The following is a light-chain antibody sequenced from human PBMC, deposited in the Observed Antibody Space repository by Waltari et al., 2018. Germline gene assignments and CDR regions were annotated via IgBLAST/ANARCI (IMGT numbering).Light chain of an antibody. V-gene: IGKV1-5*03. J-gene: IGKJ1*01. CDR3: QQYDNYWT. CDR2: KAS. CDR1: QSITNW. Sequence: DIQMTQSPSTLSASVGDRVTITCRASQSITNWLAWYQQKPGKAPKLLIYKASNLESGVPSRFSGSGSGTEFTLTISSLQPDEFATYYCQQYDNYWTFGQGTKVEIK.